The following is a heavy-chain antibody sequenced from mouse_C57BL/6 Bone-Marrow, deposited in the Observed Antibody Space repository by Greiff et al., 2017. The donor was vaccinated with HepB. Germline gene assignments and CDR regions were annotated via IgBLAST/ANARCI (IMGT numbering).Heavy chain of an antibody. V-gene: IGHV5-4*01. CDR3: AREVFDY. CDR1: GFTFSSYA. Sequence: EVQLVESGGGLVKPGGSLKLSCAASGFTFSSYAMSWVRQTPEKRLEWVATISDGGSYTYYPDNVKGRVTISRANAKTNLYLQLSKLTSEDTTMYYCAREVFDYWGQGTTLTVSS. CDR2: ISDGGSYT. J-gene: IGHJ2*01.